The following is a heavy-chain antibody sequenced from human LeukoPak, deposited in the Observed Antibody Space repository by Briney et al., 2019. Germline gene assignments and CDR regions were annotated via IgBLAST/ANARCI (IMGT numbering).Heavy chain of an antibody. Sequence: PGGSLRLSCAASGITFNNFWMTWVRQAPGKGLEWVANIKQDGSEKNIVDSLKGRFTISRDNAKNSLYLQMNSLRAEDTAVYYFTRGGGAFDIWGQGTMVTVSS. CDR1: GITFNNFW. D-gene: IGHD3-16*01. J-gene: IGHJ3*02. CDR3: TRGGGAFDI. CDR2: IKQDGSEK. V-gene: IGHV3-7*05.